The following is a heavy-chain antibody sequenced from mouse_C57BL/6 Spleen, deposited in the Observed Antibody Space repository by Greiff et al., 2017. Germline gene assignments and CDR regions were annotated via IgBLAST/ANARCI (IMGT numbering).Heavy chain of an antibody. V-gene: IGHV1-54*01. Sequence: VQLQQSGAELVRPGTSVKVSCKASGYAFTNYLIEWVKQRPGQGLEWIGVINPGSGGTKYNEKFKGKATLTADKSSSTAYMQLSSLTSEDSAVYFCARSVNYFDYWGQGTTLTVSS. J-gene: IGHJ2*01. CDR1: GYAFTNYL. CDR3: ARSVNYFDY. CDR2: INPGSGGT.